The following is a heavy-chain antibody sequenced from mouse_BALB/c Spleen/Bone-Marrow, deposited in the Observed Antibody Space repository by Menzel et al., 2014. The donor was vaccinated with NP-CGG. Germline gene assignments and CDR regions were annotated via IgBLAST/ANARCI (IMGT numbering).Heavy chain of an antibody. Sequence: VHLVETGPGLVAPSQSLSITRTVSGFSLTGYGVNWVRQPPGKGLEWLGMIWGDGSTDYNSALKSGLSISKDNSKSQVFLKMNSLQTDDTARYYCAREPTVVAGAWFAYWGQGTLVTVSA. V-gene: IGHV2-6-7*01. CDR2: IWGDGST. CDR3: AREPTVVAGAWFAY. CDR1: GFSLTGYG. J-gene: IGHJ3*01. D-gene: IGHD1-1*01.